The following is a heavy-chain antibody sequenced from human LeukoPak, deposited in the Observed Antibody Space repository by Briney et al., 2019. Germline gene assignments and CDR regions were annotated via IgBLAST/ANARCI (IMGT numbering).Heavy chain of an antibody. CDR3: AKDFRAMVRGVRDAFDI. D-gene: IGHD3-10*01. V-gene: IGHV3-23*01. Sequence: GGSLRLSCAASGFTFSSYAMSWVRQAPGKGLEWVSAISGSGGSTYYADSVKGRFTISRDNSKNTLYLQMNSLRAEDTAVYYCAKDFRAMVRGVRDAFDIWGQGTMVTVSS. CDR2: ISGSGGST. J-gene: IGHJ3*02. CDR1: GFTFSSYA.